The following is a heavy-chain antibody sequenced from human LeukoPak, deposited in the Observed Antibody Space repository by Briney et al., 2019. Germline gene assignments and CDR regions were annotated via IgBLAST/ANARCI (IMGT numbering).Heavy chain of an antibody. CDR3: ARVEEAGYSSSWYGR. J-gene: IGHJ4*02. CDR2: IIPMFGAT. V-gene: IGHV1-69*13. Sequence: SVKVSCKASGYTFTSYGISWVRQAPGQGLEWMGGIIPMFGATNYAQKFQDRVTITADESTSTAYMELSSLRSEDTAVYYCARVEEAGYSSSWYGRWGQGTLVTVSS. CDR1: GYTFTSYG. D-gene: IGHD6-13*01.